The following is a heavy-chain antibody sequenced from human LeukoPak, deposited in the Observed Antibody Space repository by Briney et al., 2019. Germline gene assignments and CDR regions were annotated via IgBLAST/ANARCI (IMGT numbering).Heavy chain of an antibody. Sequence: PGGSLRLSCAASGFTFSSYAMSWVRQAPGKGLEWVSAISGSGGSTYYADSVKGRFTISRDNSKNTLYLQMNSLRAEDTAVYYCAKVTYYYDSSGYFHWGQGTLVTVSS. CDR3: AKVTYYYDSSGYFH. CDR2: ISGSGGST. J-gene: IGHJ4*02. CDR1: GFTFSSYA. V-gene: IGHV3-23*01. D-gene: IGHD3-22*01.